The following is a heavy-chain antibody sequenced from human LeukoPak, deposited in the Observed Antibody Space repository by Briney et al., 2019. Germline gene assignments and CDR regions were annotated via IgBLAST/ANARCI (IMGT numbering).Heavy chain of an antibody. D-gene: IGHD1-1*01. CDR2: IYYDGSNI. J-gene: IGHJ4*02. CDR3: SRDWKTNSFDY. V-gene: IGHV3-33*08. CDR1: GFTVSSNY. Sequence: GGSLRLSCAASGFTVSSNYMSWVRQAPGKGLEWVAFIYYDGSNIYYADYVKGRFTISRDISKNTLYLQMDSLRAEDTAIYYCSRDWKTNSFDYWGQGTLVTVSS.